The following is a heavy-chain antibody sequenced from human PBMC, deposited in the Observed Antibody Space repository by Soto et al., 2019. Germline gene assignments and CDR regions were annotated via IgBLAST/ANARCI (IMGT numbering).Heavy chain of an antibody. CDR1: GFTFSSYG. Sequence: QVQLVESGGGVVQPGRSLRVSCAASGFTFSSYGMHWVRQAPGKGLEWVAVISYDGMNKDYADSVKGRFTISRDNSKNTLYLQMKSLRGEDTAVYYCAKDGLSYSSGWAANFVDYWGQGTLVTVSS. CDR2: ISYDGMNK. CDR3: AKDGLSYSSGWAANFVDY. D-gene: IGHD6-19*01. J-gene: IGHJ4*02. V-gene: IGHV3-30*18.